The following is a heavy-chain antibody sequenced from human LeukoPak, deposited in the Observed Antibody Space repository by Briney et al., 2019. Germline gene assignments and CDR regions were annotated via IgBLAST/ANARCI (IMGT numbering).Heavy chain of an antibody. CDR1: GGSISSYY. Sequence: SETLSLTCSVSGGSISSYYWGWIRQPPGKGLEWIGYIYYSGSSNYNPSLKSRVTISVDASKNQFSLKLSSVTAADTAVYYCARLKIPAAIRPPGRRDYWGQGTLVTVSS. CDR3: ARLKIPAAIRPPGRRDY. V-gene: IGHV4-59*12. D-gene: IGHD2-2*01. J-gene: IGHJ4*02. CDR2: IYYSGSS.